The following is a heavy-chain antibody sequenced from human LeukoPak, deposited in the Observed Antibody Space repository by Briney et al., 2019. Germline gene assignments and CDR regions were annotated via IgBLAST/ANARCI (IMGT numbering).Heavy chain of an antibody. CDR2: IYYSGST. D-gene: IGHD4-17*01. Sequence: SETLSLTCTVSGGSLSSSSYYWGWIRQPPGKGLEWIGSIYYSGSTYYNPSLKSRVTISVDTSKNQFSLKLSSVTAADTAVYYCASNRYGDYDAIDYWGQGTLVTVSS. CDR1: GGSLSSSSYY. V-gene: IGHV4-39*07. J-gene: IGHJ4*02. CDR3: ASNRYGDYDAIDY.